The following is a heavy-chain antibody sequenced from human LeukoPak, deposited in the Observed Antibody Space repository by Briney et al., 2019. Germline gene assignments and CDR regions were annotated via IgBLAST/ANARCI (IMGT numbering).Heavy chain of an antibody. D-gene: IGHD3-22*01. CDR2: IYYSGST. J-gene: IGHJ4*02. CDR3: ARGPNYSSGYHHFDY. CDR1: GGSISSYY. V-gene: IGHV4-59*01. Sequence: SETLSLTCTVSGGSISSYYWSWIRQPPGKGLEWIGYIYYSGSTNYNPSLKSRVTISVDTSKNQFSLKLSSVTAADTAVYYCARGPNYSSGYHHFDYWGQGNLVTVSS.